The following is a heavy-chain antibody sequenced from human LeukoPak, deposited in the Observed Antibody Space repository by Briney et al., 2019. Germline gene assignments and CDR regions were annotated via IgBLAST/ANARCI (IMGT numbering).Heavy chain of an antibody. V-gene: IGHV3-48*03. J-gene: IGHJ5*02. CDR3: ARAVNPPTYYYDSSGYFTWFDP. Sequence: GGSLRLSCAASGFTFSSYEMNWVRQAPGKGLEWVSYISSSGSTIYYADSVKGRFTISRDNAKNSLYLQMNSLRAEDTALYHCARAVNPPTYYYDSSGYFTWFDPWGQGTLVTVSS. CDR1: GFTFSSYE. CDR2: ISSSGSTI. D-gene: IGHD3-22*01.